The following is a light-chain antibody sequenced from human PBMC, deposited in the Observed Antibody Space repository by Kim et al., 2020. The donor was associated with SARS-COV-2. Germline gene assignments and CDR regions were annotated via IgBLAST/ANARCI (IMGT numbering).Light chain of an antibody. CDR2: GAS. CDR3: QQYGSSPPVT. J-gene: IGKJ4*01. V-gene: IGKV3-20*01. Sequence: PGERANLSCRASQSISNSYLAWYQQKPAQAPRLLIYGASSRATGIPDRFSGSGSGTDFTLTISRLEPEDFAVYYCQQYGSSPPVTFGGGTKVDIK. CDR1: QSISNSY.